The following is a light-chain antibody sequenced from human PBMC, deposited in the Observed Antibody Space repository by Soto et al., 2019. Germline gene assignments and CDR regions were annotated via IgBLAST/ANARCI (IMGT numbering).Light chain of an antibody. Sequence: DIQMTQSPSTLSASVGDRVTITCRASQTISTLLAWYQQRPGKAPNLLIYKASSLESGVPSRFSGSGSGTEFTLTISSLQPDDFATYFCQQYSIYPWTFGQGTKV. CDR1: QTISTL. CDR3: QQYSIYPWT. CDR2: KAS. V-gene: IGKV1-5*03. J-gene: IGKJ1*01.